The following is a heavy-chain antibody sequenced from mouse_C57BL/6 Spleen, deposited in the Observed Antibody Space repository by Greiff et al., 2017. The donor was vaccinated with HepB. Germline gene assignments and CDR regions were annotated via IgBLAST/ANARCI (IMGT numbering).Heavy chain of an antibody. CDR2: IDPANGNT. Sequence: VQLKESVAELVRPGASVKLSCTASGFNIKNTYMHWVKQRPEQGLEWIGRIDPANGNTKYAPKFQGKATITADTSSNTAYLQISSLTSEDAAIYYCGIGVGAYYYDIDYWGQGTSLTVSS. V-gene: IGHV14-3*01. J-gene: IGHJ4*01. CDR3: GIGVGAYYYDIDY. CDR1: GFNIKNTY. D-gene: IGHD1-1*01.